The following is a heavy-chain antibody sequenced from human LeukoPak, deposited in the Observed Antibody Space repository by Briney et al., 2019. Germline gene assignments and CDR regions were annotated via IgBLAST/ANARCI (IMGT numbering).Heavy chain of an antibody. CDR2: LSGGGSSGVST. J-gene: IGHJ4*02. D-gene: IGHD3-10*01. V-gene: IGHV3-23*01. CDR3: AKDFLKSITMIRGVRSWMGYFDY. CDR1: GFTFSSYA. Sequence: GGSLRLSCAASGFTFSSYAMTWVRQAPGKGLDWVSGLSGGGSSGVSTYYADSVKGRFTISRDNSKNTLYLQMNSLRAEDTAVYYCAKDFLKSITMIRGVRSWMGYFDYWGQGTLVTVSS.